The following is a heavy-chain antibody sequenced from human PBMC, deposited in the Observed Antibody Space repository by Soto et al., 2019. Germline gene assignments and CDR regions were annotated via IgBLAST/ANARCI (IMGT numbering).Heavy chain of an antibody. J-gene: IGHJ6*02. Sequence: GGSLRLSCAASGFTFSSYSMNWVRQAPGKGLEWVSSISSSSSYIYYADSVKGRFTISRDNAKNSLYLQMNSLRAEDTAVYYCARAEDVRAYGMDVWGQGTTVTVSS. D-gene: IGHD3-16*01. V-gene: IGHV3-21*01. CDR3: ARAEDVRAYGMDV. CDR1: GFTFSSYS. CDR2: ISSSSSYI.